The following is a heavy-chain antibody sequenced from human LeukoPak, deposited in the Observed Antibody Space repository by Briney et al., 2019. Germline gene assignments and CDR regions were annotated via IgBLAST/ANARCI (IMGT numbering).Heavy chain of an antibody. CDR2: ISAYNGNT. CDR1: GYTFTIYG. J-gene: IGHJ4*02. V-gene: IGHV1-18*01. Sequence: ASVKVSFKASGYTFTIYGISWVRQAPGQGRAGMGWISAYNGNTNYAQKLQGRVTMTTDTSTSTAYMELRSLRSDDTAVYYCARDRSPHIVVVTASDYWGQGTLVTVSS. D-gene: IGHD2-21*02. CDR3: ARDRSPHIVVVTASDY.